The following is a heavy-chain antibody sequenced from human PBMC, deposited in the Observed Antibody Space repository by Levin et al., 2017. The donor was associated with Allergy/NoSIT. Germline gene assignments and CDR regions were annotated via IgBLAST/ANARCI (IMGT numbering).Heavy chain of an antibody. D-gene: IGHD6-19*01. J-gene: IGHJ4*02. Sequence: GESLKISCAASGFTFDDYGMNWVRQAPGKGLEWVSGINWKGGRTGYADSVKGRFTISRDKAKNSLYLRMNSLRADDTALYYCARDKGIAVAGGFDYWGQGTLVTVSS. CDR1: GFTFDDYG. V-gene: IGHV3-20*04. CDR2: INWKGGRT. CDR3: ARDKGIAVAGGFDY.